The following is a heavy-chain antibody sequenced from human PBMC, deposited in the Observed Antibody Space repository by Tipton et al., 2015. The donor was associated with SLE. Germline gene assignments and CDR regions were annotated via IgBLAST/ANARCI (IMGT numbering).Heavy chain of an antibody. CDR2: IYHSGTT. V-gene: IGHV4-4*02. CDR1: GGSINSYNW. CDR3: TRGGRGDGANPFDP. Sequence: TLSLTCTVSGGSINSYNWWTWVRQPPGKGLEWIGEIYHSGTTNYNPSLKSRITISLDKSNNHFSLRLSSLTAADTAVYYCTRGGRGDGANPFDPWGQGTLVTVSS. D-gene: IGHD4/OR15-4a*01. J-gene: IGHJ5*02.